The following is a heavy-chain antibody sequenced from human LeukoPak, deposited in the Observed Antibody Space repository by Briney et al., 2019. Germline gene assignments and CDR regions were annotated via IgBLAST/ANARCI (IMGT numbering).Heavy chain of an antibody. CDR3: ARAPANYYDSSGLDY. CDR2: IYYSGST. CDR1: GVSISSGDYY. V-gene: IGHV4-30-4*01. Sequence: SETLSLTCTVSGVSISSGDYYWSWIRQPPGKGLEWIGYIYYSGSTYYNPSLKSRVTISVDTSKNQFSLRLSSVTAADTAVYYCARAPANYYDSSGLDYWGQGTLVTVSS. D-gene: IGHD3-22*01. J-gene: IGHJ4*02.